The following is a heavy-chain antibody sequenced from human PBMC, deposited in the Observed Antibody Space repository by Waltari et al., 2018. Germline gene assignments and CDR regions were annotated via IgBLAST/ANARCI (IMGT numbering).Heavy chain of an antibody. D-gene: IGHD3-22*01. CDR1: GVSVSTHLLY. Sequence: KESGPRLVKPSETLSLNCTVSGVSVSTHLLYWTGIRPSPGKGPEWIASVFHSGTTYYNPSLRGRVSMSVDSARGQFSLKLYPVTAADTAVYFCASHERVVPVFIESWGQGILVTVSS. J-gene: IGHJ1*01. CDR3: ASHERVVPVFIES. CDR2: VFHSGTT. V-gene: IGHV4-39*01.